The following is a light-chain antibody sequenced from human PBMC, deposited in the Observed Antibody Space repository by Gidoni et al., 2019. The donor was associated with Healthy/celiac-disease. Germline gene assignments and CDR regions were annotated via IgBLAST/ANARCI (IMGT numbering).Light chain of an antibody. CDR3: QQYGSSLLT. J-gene: IGKJ4*01. Sequence: EIVLTQSPGTLSLSPGARATLSCRASQSVSSSYLAGYQQKPGQAPRLLIYGASSRATGIPDRFSGSGSGTDFTLTISRLEPEDFAVYYCQQYGSSLLTFGGXTKVEIK. V-gene: IGKV3-20*01. CDR1: QSVSSSY. CDR2: GAS.